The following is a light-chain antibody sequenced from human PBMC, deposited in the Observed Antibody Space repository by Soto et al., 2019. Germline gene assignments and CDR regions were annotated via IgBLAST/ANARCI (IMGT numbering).Light chain of an antibody. CDR3: AAWDDSLSGVV. V-gene: IGLV1-47*01. Sequence: QPVLTQPPSASGTPGQRVTISCSGSTSNIGNNYAYWYQQLPGTAPKLLIYRNNQRLSGVPDRFSGSKSGTSASLVISGLRSEDEADYYCAAWDDSLSGVVFGGGTKLTVL. J-gene: IGLJ2*01. CDR1: TSNIGNNY. CDR2: RNN.